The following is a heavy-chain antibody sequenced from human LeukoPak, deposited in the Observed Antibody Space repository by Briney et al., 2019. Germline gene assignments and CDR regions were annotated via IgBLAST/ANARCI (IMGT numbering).Heavy chain of an antibody. CDR3: ARDGGLHTNFDY. CDR2: TKPDGSAE. J-gene: IGHJ4*02. Sequence: GGSLRLSCAASGFSFRNYWMGWVRQAPGKGLEWVANTKPDGSAEYYADSVRGRFTASRDNANNLLYLQMNRLRAEDTAVYYRARDGGLHTNFDYWGQGTLLTVSS. CDR1: GFSFRNYW. V-gene: IGHV3-7*01. D-gene: IGHD2-15*01.